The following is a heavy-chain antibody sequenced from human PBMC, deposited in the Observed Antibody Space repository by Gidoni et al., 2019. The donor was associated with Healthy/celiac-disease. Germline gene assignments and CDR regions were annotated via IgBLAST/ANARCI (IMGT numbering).Heavy chain of an antibody. V-gene: IGHV1-69*01. Sequence: QVQLVQSGAEVKKPGSSVKVSCKASGGTFSSYAISWVRQAPGQGLEWMGGIIPIFGTANYAQKFQGRVTITADESTSTAYMELSSLRSEDTAVYYCARGKDGYKKVNWYYFDYWGQGTLVTVSS. D-gene: IGHD5-12*01. J-gene: IGHJ4*02. CDR3: ARGKDGYKKVNWYYFDY. CDR2: IIPIFGTA. CDR1: GGTFSSYA.